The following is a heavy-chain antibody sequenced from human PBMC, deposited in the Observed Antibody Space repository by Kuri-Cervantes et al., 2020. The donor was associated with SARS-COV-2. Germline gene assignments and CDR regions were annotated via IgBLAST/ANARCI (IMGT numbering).Heavy chain of an antibody. V-gene: IGHV4-39*07. CDR3: ARSGSYQYYYYYMDV. J-gene: IGHJ6*03. CDR2: IYYSGCT. D-gene: IGHD1-26*01. CDR1: CGSISSSSYY. Sequence: ESLKISCTVSCGSISSSSYYWGWLRQPPGTGLEWIGSIYYSGCTYYNPSLKSRVTISVDTSKNQFSLKLSSVTAADTAVYYCARSGSYQYYYYYMDVWGKGTPVTVSS.